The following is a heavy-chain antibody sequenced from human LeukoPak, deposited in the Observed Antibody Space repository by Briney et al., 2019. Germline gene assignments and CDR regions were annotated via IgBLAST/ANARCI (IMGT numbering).Heavy chain of an antibody. CDR1: GGSISSSNW. CDR2: IYHSGST. D-gene: IGHD3-10*01. V-gene: IGHV4-4*02. CDR3: AREGYGSGGYPPGDY. J-gene: IGHJ4*02. Sequence: PSETLSLTCAVSGGSISSSNWWSWVRQPPGEGLEWIGEIYHSGSTNYNPSLKSRVTISVDKSKNQFSLKLSSVTAADTAVYYCAREGYGSGGYPPGDYWGQGTLVTVSS.